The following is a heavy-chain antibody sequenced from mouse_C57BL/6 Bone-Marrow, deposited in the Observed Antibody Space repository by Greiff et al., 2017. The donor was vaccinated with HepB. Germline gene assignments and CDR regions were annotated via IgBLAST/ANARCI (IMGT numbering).Heavy chain of an antibody. V-gene: IGHV1-50*01. CDR3: ARPQTALDY. CDR1: GYTFTSYW. J-gene: IGHJ2*01. Sequence: VQLQQPGAELVKPGASVKLSCKASGYTFTSYWMQWVKQRPGQGLEWIGEIDPSDSYTNYNQKFKGKATLTVDTSSSTAYMQLSSLTSEDSAVYYCARPQTALDYWGQGTTLTVSS. D-gene: IGHD3-2*01. CDR2: IDPSDSYT.